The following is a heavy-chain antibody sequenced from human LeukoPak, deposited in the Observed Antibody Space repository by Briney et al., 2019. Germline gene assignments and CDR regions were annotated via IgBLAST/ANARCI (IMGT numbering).Heavy chain of an antibody. D-gene: IGHD5-24*01. CDR1: GGSISSYY. Sequence: SETLSLTCTVSGGSISSYYWSWIRQPPGKGLEWIGYIYYSGSTKYNPSLKSRVNISVDTSKNQFSLKLRSVTAADTAVYYCARGAGAGYNLEPFDYWGQGTLVTVSS. V-gene: IGHV4-59*08. J-gene: IGHJ4*02. CDR2: IYYSGST. CDR3: ARGAGAGYNLEPFDY.